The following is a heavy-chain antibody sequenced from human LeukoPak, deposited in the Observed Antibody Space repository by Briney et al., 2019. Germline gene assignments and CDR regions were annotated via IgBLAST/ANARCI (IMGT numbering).Heavy chain of an antibody. V-gene: IGHV1-69*05. D-gene: IGHD2-15*01. CDR1: GGTFSSYA. J-gene: IGHJ4*02. Sequence: AASVKVSCKASGGTFSSYAISWVRQAPGQGLEWMGGIIPIFGTANYAQKFQGRVTITTDESTSTAYMELSSLRSEDTVVYYCARDFCSGGSCYGFDYWGQGTLVTVSS. CDR3: ARDFCSGGSCYGFDY. CDR2: IIPIFGTA.